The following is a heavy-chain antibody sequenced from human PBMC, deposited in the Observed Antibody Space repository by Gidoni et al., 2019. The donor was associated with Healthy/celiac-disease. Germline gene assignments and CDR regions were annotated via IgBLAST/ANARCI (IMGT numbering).Heavy chain of an antibody. CDR1: GGSFSGYY. CDR2: INHSGST. D-gene: IGHD6-19*01. V-gene: IGHV4-34*01. CDR3: ARRNRYSSGWNS. Sequence: QVQLQQWCAGLLKPSETLSLTCAVYGGSFSGYYWSWIRQPPGKGLEWIGEINHSGSTNYNPSLKSRVTISVDTSTNQFSLKQSPMTAADTAVYYCARRNRYSSGWNSWGQGTLVTVSS. J-gene: IGHJ4*02.